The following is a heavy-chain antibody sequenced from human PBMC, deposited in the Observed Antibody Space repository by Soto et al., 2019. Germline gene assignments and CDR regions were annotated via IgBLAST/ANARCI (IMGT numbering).Heavy chain of an antibody. Sequence: GESLKISCKGSGYSFTSYWIGWVRQMPGKGLEWMGIIYPGDSDTRYSPSFQGQVTISADKSISTAYLQWSSLKASDTAMYYCARVHYYGSGSYYQTDYYGMDVWGQGTTVTVSS. CDR3: ARVHYYGSGSYYQTDYYGMDV. J-gene: IGHJ6*02. CDR1: GYSFTSYW. V-gene: IGHV5-51*01. CDR2: IYPGDSDT. D-gene: IGHD3-10*01.